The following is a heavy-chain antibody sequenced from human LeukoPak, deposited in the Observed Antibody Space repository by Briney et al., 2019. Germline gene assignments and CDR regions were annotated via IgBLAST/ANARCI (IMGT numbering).Heavy chain of an antibody. D-gene: IGHD2-21*02. V-gene: IGHV1-2*02. J-gene: IGHJ5*02. Sequence: GASVKVSCKASGYTFTGYYMHWVRQAPGQGLEWMGWINPNSGGTNYAQKFQGRVTMTRDTSISTAYMELSRLRFDDTAMYYCARDFSGSISTVVPTAHDWFDPWGQGTLVTVSS. CDR3: ARDFSGSISTVVPTAHDWFDP. CDR1: GYTFTGYY. CDR2: INPNSGGT.